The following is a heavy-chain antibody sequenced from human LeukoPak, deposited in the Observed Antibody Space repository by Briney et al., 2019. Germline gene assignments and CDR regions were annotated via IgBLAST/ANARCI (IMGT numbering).Heavy chain of an antibody. Sequence: SQTLSLTCTVSGGSISGGNYYWSWVRQPAGKGLEWIGRVYTSGSTSYNPSLKSRVTISLDTSKNQFSLRLNSVTAADTAVYYCATDGYYYYYMDVWGKGTTVTVSS. J-gene: IGHJ6*03. V-gene: IGHV4-61*02. CDR3: ATDGYYYYYMDV. CDR2: VYTSGST. CDR1: GGSISGGNYY.